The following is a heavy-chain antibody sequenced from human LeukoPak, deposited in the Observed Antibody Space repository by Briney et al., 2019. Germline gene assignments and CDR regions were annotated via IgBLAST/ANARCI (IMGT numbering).Heavy chain of an antibody. D-gene: IGHD5-24*01. Sequence: SETLSLTCAVTGGSITNDNWWSWVRQPPGKGLEWIGEIYHSGSTNYNPSLKSRVTISVDTSKNQFSLKLSSVTAADTAVYYCARLRWLQPIDYWGQGTLVTVSS. V-gene: IGHV4-4*02. CDR2: IYHSGST. CDR1: GGSITNDNW. J-gene: IGHJ4*02. CDR3: ARLRWLQPIDY.